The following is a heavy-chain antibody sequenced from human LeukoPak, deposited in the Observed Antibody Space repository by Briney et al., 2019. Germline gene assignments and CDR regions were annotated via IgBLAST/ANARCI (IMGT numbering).Heavy chain of an antibody. V-gene: IGHV3-30*02. CDR3: AKGQDWYCSGGNCYRGDY. CDR2: IRYDGSNK. Sequence: QTGGSLRLSCAASGFTFSSYGMHWVRQAPGKGLEWVAFIRYDGSNKYYADSVKGRLTISRDNSKNTLYLQMNSLRAEDTAVYYCAKGQDWYCSGGNCYRGDYWGQGTLVTVSS. J-gene: IGHJ4*02. D-gene: IGHD2-15*01. CDR1: GFTFSSYG.